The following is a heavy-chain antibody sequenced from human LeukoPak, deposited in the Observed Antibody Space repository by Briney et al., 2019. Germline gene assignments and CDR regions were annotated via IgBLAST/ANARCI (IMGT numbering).Heavy chain of an antibody. J-gene: IGHJ6*03. CDR2: ISWNSGNI. Sequence: PGRSLRLSCAGSGFTLDDYAMHGVRQTPGKGLGWVSGISWNSGNIAYADFVGGRFTISRDNAKNSLSLQMNSLSDEDTAVYYCAKDAYGGATFFYYRDVWGKGTTVTVSS. D-gene: IGHD2/OR15-2a*01. CDR1: GFTLDDYA. CDR3: AKDAYGGATFFYYRDV. V-gene: IGHV3-9*01.